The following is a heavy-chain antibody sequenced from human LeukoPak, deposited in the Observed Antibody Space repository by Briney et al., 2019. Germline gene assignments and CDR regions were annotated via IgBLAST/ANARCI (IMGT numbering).Heavy chain of an antibody. CDR3: ARAGSYDSSGYYYIFGGLGFDY. J-gene: IGHJ4*02. Sequence: PGRSLRLSCAASGFTFSSYAMHWVRQAPGKGLEWVAVISYDGSNKYYADSVKGRFTISRDNSKNTLYLQMNSLRAEDTAVYYCARAGSYDSSGYYYIFGGLGFDYWGQGTLVTVSS. V-gene: IGHV3-30-3*01. CDR1: GFTFSSYA. CDR2: ISYDGSNK. D-gene: IGHD3-22*01.